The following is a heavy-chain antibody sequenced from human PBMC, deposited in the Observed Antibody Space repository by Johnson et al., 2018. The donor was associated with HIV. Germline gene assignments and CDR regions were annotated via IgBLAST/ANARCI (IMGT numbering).Heavy chain of an antibody. J-gene: IGHJ3*02. Sequence: VQLVESWGGLVQPGGSLRLSCAASGFTVSSNYMSWVRQAPGKGLEWVSVIYSGGSTYYADSVQGRFTISRDSSKSTVFLQMNSLRAEDTAVYYCAKDLSSGWYHAFDIWGQGTMVTVSS. CDR1: GFTVSSNY. CDR3: AKDLSSGWYHAFDI. CDR2: IYSGGST. V-gene: IGHV3-66*02. D-gene: IGHD6-19*01.